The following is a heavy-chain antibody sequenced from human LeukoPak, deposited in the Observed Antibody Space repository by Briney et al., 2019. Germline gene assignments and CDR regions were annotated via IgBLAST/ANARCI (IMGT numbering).Heavy chain of an antibody. D-gene: IGHD3-22*01. Sequence: GASVKVSCKTSGYTFTDYYIHWVRQAPGQGLEWMGWISAYNGNTNYAQKLQGRVTMTTDTSTSTAYMELRSLRSDDTAVYYCARRRGNYYEGDYWGQGTLVTVSS. CDR2: ISAYNGNT. V-gene: IGHV1-18*01. CDR1: GYTFTDYY. CDR3: ARRRGNYYEGDY. J-gene: IGHJ4*02.